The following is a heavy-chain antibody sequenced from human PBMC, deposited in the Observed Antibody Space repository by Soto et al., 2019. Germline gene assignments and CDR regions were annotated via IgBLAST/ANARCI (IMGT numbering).Heavy chain of an antibody. CDR1: GCPISSYY. CDR2: IYYSGST. J-gene: IGHJ4*02. V-gene: IGHV4-59*01. CDR3: ARDMTVTDFRPSYYFDY. Sequence: XTLFLPCTVSGCPISSYYWGWILQPPGKGLEWIGYIYYSGSTNYNPSLKSRVTISVDTSKNQFSLKLSSVTAADKAVYYCARDMTVTDFRPSYYFDYWGQGTLVTVSS. D-gene: IGHD4-4*01.